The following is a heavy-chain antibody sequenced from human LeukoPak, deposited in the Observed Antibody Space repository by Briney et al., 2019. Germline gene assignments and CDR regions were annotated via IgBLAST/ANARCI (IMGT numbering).Heavy chain of an antibody. Sequence: ASVKVSCKASEYTFTCYSMNWVRQAPGQGLEWIGWINPNSGGTNYAEKFQGRVTMTRDTSISTAYMELSRLRSDDTAVYYCARDGSYYGSGSYSHIDYWGQGTLVTVSS. CDR3: ARDGSYYGSGSYSHIDY. D-gene: IGHD3-10*01. J-gene: IGHJ4*02. CDR2: INPNSGGT. CDR1: EYTFTCYS. V-gene: IGHV1-2*02.